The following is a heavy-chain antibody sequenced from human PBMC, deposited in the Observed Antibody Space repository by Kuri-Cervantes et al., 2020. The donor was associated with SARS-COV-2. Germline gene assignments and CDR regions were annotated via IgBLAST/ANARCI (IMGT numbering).Heavy chain of an antibody. V-gene: IGHV4-59*11. CDR3: ARGQYCSSTSCYGNYYYMDV. J-gene: IGHJ6*03. Sequence: ETLSLTCTVSGGSISSHYWSWIRQPPGKGLEWIGYIYYSGSTNYNPSLKSRVTISVDTSKNQFSLKLSSVTAADTAVYYCARGQYCSSTSCYGNYYYMDVWGKGTTVTVSS. D-gene: IGHD2-2*01. CDR1: GGSISSHY. CDR2: IYYSGST.